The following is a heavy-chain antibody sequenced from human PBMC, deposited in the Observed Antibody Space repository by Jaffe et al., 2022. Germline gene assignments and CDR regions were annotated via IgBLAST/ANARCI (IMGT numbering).Heavy chain of an antibody. J-gene: IGHJ4*02. CDR2: IYYSGST. V-gene: IGHV4-59*01. D-gene: IGHD3-10*01. Sequence: QVQLQESGPGLVKPSETLSLTCTVSGGSISSYYWSWIRQPPGKGLEWIGYIYYSGSTNYNPSLKSRVTISVDTSKNQFSLKLSSVTAADTAVYYCAREKVHYYGSGITYYFDYWGQGTLVTVSS. CDR1: GGSISSYY. CDR3: AREKVHYYGSGITYYFDY.